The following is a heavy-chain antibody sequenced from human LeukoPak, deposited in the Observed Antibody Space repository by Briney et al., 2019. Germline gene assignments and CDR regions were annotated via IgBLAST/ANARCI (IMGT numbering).Heavy chain of an antibody. V-gene: IGHV3-30-3*01. CDR2: ISYDGSNK. CDR3: ARDMSPEVVTARFDY. J-gene: IGHJ4*02. Sequence: GRSLRLSCAASGFTFSSYAMHWVRQAPGKGLGWVAVISYDGSNKYYADSVKGRFTISRDNSKNTLYLQMNSLRAEDTAVYYCARDMSPEVVTARFDYWGQGTLVTVSS. D-gene: IGHD2-21*02. CDR1: GFTFSSYA.